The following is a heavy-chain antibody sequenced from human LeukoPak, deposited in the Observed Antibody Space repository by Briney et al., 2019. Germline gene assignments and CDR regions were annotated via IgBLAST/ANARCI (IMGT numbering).Heavy chain of an antibody. CDR2: ISHSGST. J-gene: IGHJ4*02. Sequence: SETLSLTCSVSGGSISGYYWSWIRQPPGKGLEWIGYISHSGSTNYNASLKSRVTMSVDTSRNQFSLKLSSVTAADTAVYYCARVLSGGYFDWLFDYWGQGTLVTVSS. V-gene: IGHV4-59*01. CDR3: ARVLSGGYFDWLFDY. D-gene: IGHD3-9*01. CDR1: GGSISGYY.